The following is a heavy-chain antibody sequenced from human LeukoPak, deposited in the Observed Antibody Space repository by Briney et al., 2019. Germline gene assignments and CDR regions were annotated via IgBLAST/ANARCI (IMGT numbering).Heavy chain of an antibody. D-gene: IGHD3-10*01. J-gene: IGHJ4*02. V-gene: IGHV4-39*06. CDR3: ASAPRGVAPDFDY. Sequence: SETLSLTSTDSGGSISSSSSYWGWLRQPPGRALEWIGSIYYSWSTYYNPSLNSRVTLSVDTSKNQCHLKLSSVTAAYTAVYCCASAPRGVAPDFDYWGQGTLVTVSS. CDR1: GGSISSSSSY. CDR2: IYYSWST.